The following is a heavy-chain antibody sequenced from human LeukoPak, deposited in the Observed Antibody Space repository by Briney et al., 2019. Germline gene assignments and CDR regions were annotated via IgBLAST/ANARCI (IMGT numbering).Heavy chain of an antibody. CDR2: IYYSGST. J-gene: IGHJ4*02. D-gene: IGHD3-22*01. Sequence: PSETLSLTCTVSGGSISSYYWSWIRQPPGKGLEWIGYIYYSGSTNYNPFLKSRVTISVDTSKNQFSLKLSSVTAADTAVYYCARAPPFYDSSGYYRAVFFDYWGQGTLVTVSS. CDR1: GGSISSYY. CDR3: ARAPPFYDSSGYYRAVFFDY. V-gene: IGHV4-59*01.